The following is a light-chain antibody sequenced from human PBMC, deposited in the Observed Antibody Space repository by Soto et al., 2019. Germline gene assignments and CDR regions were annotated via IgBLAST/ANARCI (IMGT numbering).Light chain of an antibody. CDR3: CSYAGSSTYV. CDR2: EGS. Sequence: QSALTQPASVSGSPGQSITISCTGTSSDVGRYNLVSWYQQHPGKAPKLIIYEGSKRPSGVSNRFSDSKSGNTASLTISGLQAEDEADYYCCSYAGSSTYVFGTGTKVTVL. J-gene: IGLJ1*01. V-gene: IGLV2-23*01. CDR1: SSDVGRYNL.